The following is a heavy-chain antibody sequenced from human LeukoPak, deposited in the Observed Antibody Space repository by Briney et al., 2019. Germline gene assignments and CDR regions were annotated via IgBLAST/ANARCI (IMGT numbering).Heavy chain of an antibody. J-gene: IGHJ4*02. CDR1: GFTFSSFW. V-gene: IGHV3-74*01. CDR3: ARALTWGLYYLDY. CDR2: LNSDGSGT. Sequence: GGSLRLSCAASGFTFSSFWMHWVRQAPGKGLVWVSRLNSDGSGTSYADSVKGRFTISRDNARNTLYLQMNSLRAEDTAVYYCARALTWGLYYLDYWGQGTLVTVSS. D-gene: IGHD3-16*01.